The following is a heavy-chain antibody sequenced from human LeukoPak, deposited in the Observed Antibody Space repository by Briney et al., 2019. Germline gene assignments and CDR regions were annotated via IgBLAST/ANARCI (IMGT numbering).Heavy chain of an antibody. V-gene: IGHV3-23*01. J-gene: IGHJ5*02. CDR1: GFTFSSYA. Sequence: GGSLRLSCAASGFTFSSYAMSWVRQAPGKGLEWVSAISGTGGSTYYADSVKGRFTISRDNSKNTVYLQMNSLRAEDTAIYYCAKDGSYLNWLDPWGQGTLVTVSS. CDR2: ISGTGGST. CDR3: AKDGSYLNWLDP. D-gene: IGHD1-26*01.